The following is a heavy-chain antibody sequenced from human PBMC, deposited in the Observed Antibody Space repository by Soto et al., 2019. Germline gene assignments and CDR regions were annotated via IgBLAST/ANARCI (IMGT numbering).Heavy chain of an antibody. CDR2: IRSKANSYAT. D-gene: IGHD6-13*01. J-gene: IGHJ5*02. Sequence: GGSLRLSCAASGFTFSGSAMHWVRQASGKGLEWVGRIRSKANSYATAYAASVKGRFTISRDDSKNTAYLQMNSLKTEDTAVYYCTNTPFIAAAGPFVPWGQGTLVTVSS. CDR1: GFTFSGSA. CDR3: TNTPFIAAAGPFVP. V-gene: IGHV3-73*01.